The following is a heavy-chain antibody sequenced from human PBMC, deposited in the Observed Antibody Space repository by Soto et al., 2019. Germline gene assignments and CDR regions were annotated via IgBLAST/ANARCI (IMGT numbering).Heavy chain of an antibody. J-gene: IGHJ3*02. Sequence: ESGGGVVQPGRSLRLSCAASGFTFSSYGMHWVRQAPGKGLEWVAVISYDGSNKYYADSVKGRFTISRDNSKNTLYLQMNSLRAEDTAVYYCAKDGGSVYCSGGSCYFDAFDIWGQGTMVTVSS. V-gene: IGHV3-30*18. CDR1: GFTFSSYG. CDR2: ISYDGSNK. D-gene: IGHD2-15*01. CDR3: AKDGGSVYCSGGSCYFDAFDI.